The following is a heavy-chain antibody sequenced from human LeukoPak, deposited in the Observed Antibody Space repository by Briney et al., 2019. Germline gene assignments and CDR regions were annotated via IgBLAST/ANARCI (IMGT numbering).Heavy chain of an antibody. CDR2: ISAYNGNT. Sequence: ASVKVSCKASGYTFTSYGIGWVRQAPGQGLEWMGWISAYNGNTNYAQKLRGRVTMTTDTSTSTAYMELRSLRSDDTAVYYCARDQGCSSTSCYALTYMDVWGNRATVTVSS. V-gene: IGHV1-18*01. CDR1: GYTFTSYG. J-gene: IGHJ6*03. D-gene: IGHD2-2*01. CDR3: ARDQGCSSTSCYALTYMDV.